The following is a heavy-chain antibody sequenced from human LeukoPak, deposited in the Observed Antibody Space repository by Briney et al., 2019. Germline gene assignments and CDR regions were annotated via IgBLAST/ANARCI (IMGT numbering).Heavy chain of an antibody. Sequence: GGSLRLSCAASGLTVSSNYMSGVRQAPGKGLEWVSVIYSGGSTYYADSVKGRFTISRDNSKNTLYLQMNSLRSEDTVVYYCAKETIVRGVGYYYGMDVWGQGTTVTVSS. V-gene: IGHV3-53*01. J-gene: IGHJ6*02. CDR3: AKETIVRGVGYYYGMDV. CDR2: IYSGGST. CDR1: GLTVSSNY. D-gene: IGHD3-10*01.